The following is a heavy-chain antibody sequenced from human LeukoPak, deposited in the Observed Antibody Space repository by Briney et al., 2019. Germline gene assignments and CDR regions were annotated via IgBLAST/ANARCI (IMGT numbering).Heavy chain of an antibody. CDR1: GFTFSSYG. J-gene: IGHJ4*02. Sequence: GGSLRLSCAASGFTFSSYGMHWVRQAPGKGLEWVAVISYDGSNKYYADSVKGRFTISRDNSKNTLYLQMNSLRAEDTAVYYCAKSTVTLLIDYWGQGTLVTVSS. CDR3: AKSTVTLLIDY. CDR2: ISYDGSNK. D-gene: IGHD4-17*01. V-gene: IGHV3-30*18.